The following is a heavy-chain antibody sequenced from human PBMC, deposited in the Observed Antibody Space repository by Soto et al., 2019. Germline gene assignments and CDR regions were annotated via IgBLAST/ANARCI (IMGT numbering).Heavy chain of an antibody. J-gene: IGHJ4*02. CDR2: ISNVGTTI. Sequence: GGSLRLSCAASGFPFSDYWFSWLRQAPGKGLEWVSYISNVGTTIFYADSVKGRFIISRDNAKNSLYLELSSLRAEDTAVYYCAREIREFYFDYWGQGALVTVSS. V-gene: IGHV3-11*01. CDR1: GFPFSDYW. CDR3: AREIREFYFDY.